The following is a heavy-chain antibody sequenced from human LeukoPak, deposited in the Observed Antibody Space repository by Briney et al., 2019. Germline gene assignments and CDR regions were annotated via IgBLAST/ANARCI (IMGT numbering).Heavy chain of an antibody. CDR1: GYTFTGYY. CDR2: INPNSGGT. V-gene: IGHV1-2*02. CDR3: YGDYLGYNYSYGMDV. D-gene: IGHD4-17*01. J-gene: IGHJ6*01. Sequence: GASVKVSCKASGYTFTGYYRHWVRQPPGQGLEWMGWINPNSGGTNYAQKFQGRVTMTRDTSISTAYMELSRLRSDDRAVYYCYGDYLGYNYSYGMDVWGQGNTVTVSS.